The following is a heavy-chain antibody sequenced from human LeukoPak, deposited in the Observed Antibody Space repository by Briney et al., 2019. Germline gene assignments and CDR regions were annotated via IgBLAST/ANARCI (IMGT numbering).Heavy chain of an antibody. D-gene: IGHD2-15*01. CDR1: GFTVSSNY. J-gene: IGHJ5*02. CDR2: IYSGGST. V-gene: IGHV3-53*01. CDR3: ARDYCSGGSCYPGWLDP. Sequence: PGGSLRLSYAASGFTVSSNYMSWVRQAPGKGLEWVSVIYSGGSTYYADSVKGRFTISRDNSKNTLYLQMNSLRAEDTAVYYCARDYCSGGSCYPGWLDPWGQGTLVTVSS.